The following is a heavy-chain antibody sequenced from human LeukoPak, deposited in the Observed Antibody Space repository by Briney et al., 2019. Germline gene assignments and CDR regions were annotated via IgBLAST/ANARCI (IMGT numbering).Heavy chain of an antibody. CDR3: ARVTGYMTEDYFDY. CDR2: IYYSGST. CDR1: GGSINSYY. J-gene: IGHJ4*02. Sequence: SETLSLTCTVPGGSINSYYWSWIRQPPGKGLEWIGYIYYSGSTNYNPSLKSRVTISVDTSKNQFSLRLSSVTAADTAVYYCARVTGYMTEDYFDYWGQGTLITVSS. D-gene: IGHD6-13*01. V-gene: IGHV4-59*01.